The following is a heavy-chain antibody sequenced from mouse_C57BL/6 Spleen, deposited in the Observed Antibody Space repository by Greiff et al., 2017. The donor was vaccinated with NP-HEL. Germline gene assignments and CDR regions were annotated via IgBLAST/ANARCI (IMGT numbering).Heavy chain of an antibody. CDR1: GYTFTSYW. D-gene: IGHD1-1*01. CDR3: ARGGTTVGAYWYFDV. V-gene: IGHV1-55*01. CDR2: IYPGSGST. J-gene: IGHJ1*03. Sequence: QVQLQHPGAELVKPGASVKMSCKASGYTFTSYWITWVKQRPGQGLEWIGDIYPGSGSTNYNEKFKSKATLTVDTSSSTAYMQLSSLTSEDSAVYYCARGGTTVGAYWYFDVWGTGTTVTVSS.